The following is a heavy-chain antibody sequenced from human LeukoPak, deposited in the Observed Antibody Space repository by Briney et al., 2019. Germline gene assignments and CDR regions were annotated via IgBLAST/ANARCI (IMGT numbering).Heavy chain of an antibody. CDR1: GFFFYKYD. Sequence: GGSLRLSCAAAGFFFYKYDMRWVRQAPGKGLDWVAFVRHDATQKYYADSVKGRFTVSRDNSKNTLSLQMNSLRADDTAVYYCAKFSYGDYVAWGRGTLVTVSP. CDR3: AKFSYGDYVA. D-gene: IGHD4-17*01. CDR2: VRHDATQK. J-gene: IGHJ4*02. V-gene: IGHV3-30*02.